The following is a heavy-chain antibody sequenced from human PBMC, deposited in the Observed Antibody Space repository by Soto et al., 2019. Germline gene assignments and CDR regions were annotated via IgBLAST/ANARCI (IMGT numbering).Heavy chain of an antibody. V-gene: IGHV4-59*02. CDR1: GGSVSSNYY. CDR3: ATIVVVLTPIQPYNYYYVLDV. J-gene: IGHJ6*02. CDR2: VFHSAKT. Sequence: PSETLSLTWTVAGGSVSSNYYGSWVRQHQGKGLEWVGYVFHSAKTNYNTSSKSRVTISLDMSKNQSSLNLTSVTAADSAMYYCATIVVVLTPIQPYNYYYVLDVWGQGTTVTVSS. D-gene: IGHD2-15*01.